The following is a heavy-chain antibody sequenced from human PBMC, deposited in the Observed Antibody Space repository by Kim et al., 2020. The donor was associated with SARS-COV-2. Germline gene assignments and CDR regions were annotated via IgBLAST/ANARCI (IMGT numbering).Heavy chain of an antibody. CDR2: IKQDGSEK. CDR1: GFTFSSYW. Sequence: GGSLRLSCTASGFTFSSYWMSWVRQAPGNGLEWVANIKQDGSEKYYVDSVKGRFTISRDNAKNSLYLQMNSLRAEDTAVYYCARDPKYYYDSRAAGWFDPWGQGTLVTVSS. J-gene: IGHJ5*02. D-gene: IGHD3-22*01. CDR3: ARDPKYYYDSRAAGWFDP. V-gene: IGHV3-7*03.